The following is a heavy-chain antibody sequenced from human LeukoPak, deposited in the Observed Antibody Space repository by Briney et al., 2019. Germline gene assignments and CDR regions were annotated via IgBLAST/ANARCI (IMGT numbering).Heavy chain of an antibody. CDR2: INPNSGGT. CDR3: ARDQYYYGSSSYRGWFDP. V-gene: IGHV1-2*02. J-gene: IGHJ5*02. CDR1: GYTFTGYF. D-gene: IGHD3-22*01. Sequence: GASVRVSCTASGYTFTGYFMHWLRQAPGQGLEWMGWINPNSGGTNYAQKFQGRVTMTRDTSISTAYMELSSLTSDDTAVYYCARDQYYYGSSSYRGWFDPWGQGTLVTVSS.